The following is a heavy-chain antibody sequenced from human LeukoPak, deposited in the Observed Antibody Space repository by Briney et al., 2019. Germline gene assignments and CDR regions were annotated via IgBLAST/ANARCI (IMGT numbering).Heavy chain of an antibody. CDR2: FDPEDGET. CDR1: GYTLTELS. CDR3: ARDHEYRSSTSCRDAFDI. Sequence: ASVKVSCKVSGYTLTELSMHWVRQAPGKGLEWMGGFDPEDGETIYAQKFQGRVTITADESTSTAYMELSSLRSEDTAVYYCARDHEYRSSTSCRDAFDIWGQGTMVTVSS. V-gene: IGHV1-24*01. D-gene: IGHD2-2*01. J-gene: IGHJ3*02.